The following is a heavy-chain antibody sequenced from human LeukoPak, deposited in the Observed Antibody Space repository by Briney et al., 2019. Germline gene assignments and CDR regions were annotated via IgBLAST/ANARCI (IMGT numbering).Heavy chain of an antibody. J-gene: IGHJ4*02. CDR3: ARDPDPQSADY. CDR1: GGSISSSSYY. V-gene: IGHV4-39*07. CDR2: IYYSGST. D-gene: IGHD1-14*01. Sequence: SETLSLTCTVSGGSISSSSYYWGWIRQPPGKGLEWIGSIYYSGSTYYNPSLKSRVTISVDTSKNQFSLKLSSVTAADTAVYYCARDPDPQSADYWGQGTLVTVSS.